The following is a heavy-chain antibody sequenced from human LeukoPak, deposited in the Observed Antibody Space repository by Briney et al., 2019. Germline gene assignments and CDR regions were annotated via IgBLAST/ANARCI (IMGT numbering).Heavy chain of an antibody. Sequence: SETLSLTCAVYGGSFSGYYWSWIRQPPGKGLEWIGEINHSGSTNYNPSLKNRVTISVDTSKNQFSLKLSSVTAADTAVYYCARAYFCSSTSCPDGMDVWGQGTTVTVSS. V-gene: IGHV4-34*01. J-gene: IGHJ6*02. D-gene: IGHD2-2*01. CDR1: GGSFSGYY. CDR2: INHSGST. CDR3: ARAYFCSSTSCPDGMDV.